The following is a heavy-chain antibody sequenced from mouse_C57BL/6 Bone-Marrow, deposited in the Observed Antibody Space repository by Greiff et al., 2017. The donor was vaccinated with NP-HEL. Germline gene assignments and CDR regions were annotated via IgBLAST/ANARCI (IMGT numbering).Heavy chain of an antibody. V-gene: IGHV5-4*01. D-gene: IGHD2-5*01. CDR1: GFTFSSYA. CDR3: AREGAYYSNWFAY. CDR2: ISDGGSYT. Sequence: EVHLVESGGGLVKPGGSLKLSCAASGFTFSSYAMSWVRQTPEKRLEWVATISDGGSYTYYPDNVKGRFTISRDNAKNNLYLQMSHLKSEDTAMYYCAREGAYYSNWFAYWGQGTLVTVSA. J-gene: IGHJ3*01.